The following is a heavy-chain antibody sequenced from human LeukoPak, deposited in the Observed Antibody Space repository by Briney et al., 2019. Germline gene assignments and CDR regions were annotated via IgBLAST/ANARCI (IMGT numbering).Heavy chain of an antibody. D-gene: IGHD3-3*01. Sequence: GGSLRLSCAASGFTFSSYWMSWVRQAPGKGLEWVANIKQDGSEKYYVDSVKGRFTISRDNAKNSLYLQMNSLRAEDTAVYYCARRGNYDFWSGYNYYYYYYMDVWGKGTTVTVSS. V-gene: IGHV3-7*01. J-gene: IGHJ6*03. CDR2: IKQDGSEK. CDR1: GFTFSSYW. CDR3: ARRGNYDFWSGYNYYYYYYMDV.